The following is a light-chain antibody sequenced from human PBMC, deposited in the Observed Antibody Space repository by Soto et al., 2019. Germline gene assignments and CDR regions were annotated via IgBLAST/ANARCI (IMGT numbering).Light chain of an antibody. J-gene: IGKJ1*01. Sequence: ETVLTQSPGTLSLSPGERVTLSCRASQTVASNYFAWYQQRPGQAPRLLMNGASTRATGVTDRFSGSGSGTDFTLTISRLEPEDFAVYYCQQYTNSRWTFGQGTKVDIK. CDR2: GAS. CDR3: QQYTNSRWT. CDR1: QTVASNY. V-gene: IGKV3-20*01.